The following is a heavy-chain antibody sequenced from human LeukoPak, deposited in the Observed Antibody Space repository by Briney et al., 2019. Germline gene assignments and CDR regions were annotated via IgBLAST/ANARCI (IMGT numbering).Heavy chain of an antibody. V-gene: IGHV4-34*11. D-gene: IGHD3-22*01. J-gene: IGHJ5*02. CDR3: ARGRYYYDSSGYPYNWFDP. CDR2: IYHGGST. CDR1: GGSFSGYY. Sequence: TSETLSLTCAVYGGSFSGYYWSWIRQPPGKGLEWIGYIYHGGSTNYNPSLKSRVTISGDTSKNKFFLNLSSVTAADTAMYYCARGRYYYDSSGYPYNWFDPWGQGTLVTVSS.